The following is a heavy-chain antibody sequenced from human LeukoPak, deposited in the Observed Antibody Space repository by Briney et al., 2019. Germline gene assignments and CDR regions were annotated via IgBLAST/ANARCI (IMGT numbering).Heavy chain of an antibody. V-gene: IGHV1-2*04. Sequence: ASVKVSCKASGYTFTGYYMHWVRQAPGQGLGWMGWINPNSGGTNYAQKFQGWVTMTRDTSISTAYMELSRLRSDDTAVYYCARDRGGISGWYFRYDAFDIWGQGTMVTVSS. D-gene: IGHD6-19*01. J-gene: IGHJ3*02. CDR1: GYTFTGYY. CDR3: ARDRGGISGWYFRYDAFDI. CDR2: INPNSGGT.